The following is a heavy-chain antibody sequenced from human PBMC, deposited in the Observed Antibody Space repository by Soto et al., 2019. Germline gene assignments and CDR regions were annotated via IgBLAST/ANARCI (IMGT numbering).Heavy chain of an antibody. CDR3: ARGIRNYYGMDV. D-gene: IGHD5-18*01. J-gene: IGHJ6*02. Sequence: PGGSLRLSCAASGFTFSSYWMHWVRQAPGKGLVWVSRIKYDGSNTNYADSVRGRFSISRDNAENTVYLQINSLRAEDTAIYYCARGIRNYYGMDVWGQGTTVTVS. V-gene: IGHV3-74*01. CDR1: GFTFSSYW. CDR2: IKYDGSNT.